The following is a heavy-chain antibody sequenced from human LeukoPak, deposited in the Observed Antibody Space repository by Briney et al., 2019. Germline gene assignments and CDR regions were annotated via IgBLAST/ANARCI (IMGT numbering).Heavy chain of an antibody. CDR1: GFTFSSYS. J-gene: IGHJ6*03. V-gene: IGHV3-21*04. D-gene: IGHD4-11*01. CDR3: ARWGLTTVTTTYYMDV. Sequence: GGSLRLSCAASGFTFSSYSMNWVRQAPGKGLEWVSSISSSSSYIYYADSVKGRFTISRDNAKNSLYLQMNSLRAEDTALYYCARWGLTTVTTTYYMDVWGKGTTVTVSS. CDR2: ISSSSSYI.